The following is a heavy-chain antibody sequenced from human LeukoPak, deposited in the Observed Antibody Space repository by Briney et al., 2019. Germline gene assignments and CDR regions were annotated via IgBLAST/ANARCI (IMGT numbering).Heavy chain of an antibody. CDR1: GFTFSSYE. J-gene: IGHJ6*02. CDR2: ISSSRSTI. CDR3: ARDLAVWQQLVRRYYYGMDV. D-gene: IGHD6-13*01. V-gene: IGHV3-48*03. Sequence: GGSLRLSCAASGFTFSSYEMNWVRQAPGKGLVWVSYISSSRSTIYYADSVKGRFTISRDNAKNSLYLQMNSLRAEDTAVYYCARDLAVWQQLVRRYYYGMDVWGQGTTVTVSS.